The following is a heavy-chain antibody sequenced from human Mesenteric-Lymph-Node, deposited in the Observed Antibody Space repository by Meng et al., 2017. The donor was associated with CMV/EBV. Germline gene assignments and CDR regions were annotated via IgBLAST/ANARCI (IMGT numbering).Heavy chain of an antibody. Sequence: GESLKISCAASGFTFSSYAMHWVRQAPGKGLEWVAVISYDGSNKYYADSVKGRFTISRDNSKNTLYLQMNSLRAEDTAVYYCARVPKYYGMDVWGQGTTVTVSS. CDR3: ARVPKYYGMDV. V-gene: IGHV3-30-3*01. CDR1: GFTFSSYA. J-gene: IGHJ6*02. CDR2: ISYDGSNK.